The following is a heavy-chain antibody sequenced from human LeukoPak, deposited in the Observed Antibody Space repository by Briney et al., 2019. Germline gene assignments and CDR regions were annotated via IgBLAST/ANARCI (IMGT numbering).Heavy chain of an antibody. D-gene: IGHD3-10*01. CDR1: GFSLSTSGVG. CDR3: ALFITMVRGEYNWFDP. V-gene: IGHV2-5*02. J-gene: IGHJ5*02. CDR2: IYWDDDK. Sequence: SGPTLVNPTQTLTLTCTFSGFSLSTSGVGVGWIRQPPGKALEWLALIYWDDDKRHSPSLKSRLTITKDTSKNQVVLTMTNMDPVDTATYYCALFITMVRGEYNWFDPWGQGTLVTVSS.